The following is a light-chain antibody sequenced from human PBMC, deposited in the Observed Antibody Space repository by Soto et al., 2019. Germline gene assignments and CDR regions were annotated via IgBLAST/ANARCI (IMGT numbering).Light chain of an antibody. CDR1: QSLVYSDGNTY. CDR3: MQGTHWPWT. J-gene: IGKJ1*01. CDR2: KVS. V-gene: IGKV2-30*01. Sequence: DVVMTQSPLSLPVTLGQPASISCRSRQSLVYSDGNTYLNWCQQRPGQSPRRLIYKVSNRDSGVPDRFSGSGEGTDFTLKISRLEAEDVGVYYCMQGTHWPWTFGQGTKVEIK.